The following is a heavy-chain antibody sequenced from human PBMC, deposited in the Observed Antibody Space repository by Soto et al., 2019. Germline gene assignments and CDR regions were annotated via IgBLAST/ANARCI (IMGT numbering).Heavy chain of an antibody. CDR1: GFMFNKYA. Sequence: GRSLRLSCAGSGFMFNKYAVNWVRQAPGKGLEWVSLISDSGESTYYADYVKGRVAISRDNSKNTLFLETNSLRAEDTAVYFCAKETGYSSGFLPNALDVWGQGTTVTVSS. D-gene: IGHD2-15*01. J-gene: IGHJ6*02. V-gene: IGHV3-23*01. CDR2: ISDSGEST. CDR3: AKETGYSSGFLPNALDV.